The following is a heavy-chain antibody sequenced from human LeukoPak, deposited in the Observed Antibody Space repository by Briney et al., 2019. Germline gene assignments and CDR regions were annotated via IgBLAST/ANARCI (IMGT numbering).Heavy chain of an antibody. V-gene: IGHV3-23*01. CDR1: GFTFSNYA. Sequence: GGSLRLSCAASGFTFSNYAMSWVRQAPGKGLEWVSAISDSGAGTYYADSVKGRLTISRDNSKNTLYLQMNSLRAEDTAVYYCAKPIRYLMNYFDYWGQGTLVTVSS. CDR2: ISDSGAGT. D-gene: IGHD2-8*01. CDR3: AKPIRYLMNYFDY. J-gene: IGHJ4*02.